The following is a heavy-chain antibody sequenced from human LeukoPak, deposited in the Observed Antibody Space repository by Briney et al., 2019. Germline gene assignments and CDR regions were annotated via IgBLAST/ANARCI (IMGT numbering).Heavy chain of an antibody. J-gene: IGHJ5*02. CDR3: ASGGSAIFYRRNWFDP. Sequence: PSETLSLTCAVYAGSFSGYYWSWIRQPPGKGLEWVGEINHSGSTNYNPSLQSRVTIPVDTSKNQFSLKLSSVTAADKDVSYCASGGSAIFYRRNWFDPWGQGTLVTVSS. CDR2: INHSGST. CDR1: AGSFSGYY. D-gene: IGHD3-3*01. V-gene: IGHV4-34*01.